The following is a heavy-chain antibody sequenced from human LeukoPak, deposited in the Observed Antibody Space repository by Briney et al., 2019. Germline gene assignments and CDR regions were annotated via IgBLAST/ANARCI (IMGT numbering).Heavy chain of an antibody. CDR1: GGSISSGGYY. CDR3: ARDGNRPYGYFDY. Sequence: SETLFLTCTVSGGSISSGGYYWSWIRQHPGKGLEWIGYIYYSGSTYYNPSLKSRVTISVDTSKNQFSLKLSSVTAADTAVYYCARDGNRPYGYFDYWGQGTLVTVSS. J-gene: IGHJ4*02. V-gene: IGHV4-31*03. CDR2: IYYSGST. D-gene: IGHD1-14*01.